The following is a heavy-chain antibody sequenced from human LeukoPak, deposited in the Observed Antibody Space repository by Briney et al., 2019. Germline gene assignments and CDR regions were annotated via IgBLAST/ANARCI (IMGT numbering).Heavy chain of an antibody. CDR2: ISGSGANT. J-gene: IGHJ5*02. D-gene: IGHD4-17*01. Sequence: PGGSLRLSCAASGFTFSSYAMSWVRQAPGKGLEWVSSISGSGANTYYTDSVKGRFTISRDNSMNTLYLQMNSLRADDTAVYYCAKGLSTVTSWFDPWGQGTLVTVSS. V-gene: IGHV3-23*01. CDR1: GFTFSSYA. CDR3: AKGLSTVTSWFDP.